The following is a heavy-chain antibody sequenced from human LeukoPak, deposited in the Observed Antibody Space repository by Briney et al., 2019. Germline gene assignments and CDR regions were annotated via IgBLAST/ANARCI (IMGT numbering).Heavy chain of an antibody. V-gene: IGHV4-39*01. CDR1: GGSISSSSYY. J-gene: IGHJ5*02. Sequence: SETLSLTCTVSGGSISSSSYYWGWIRQPPGKGLEWIGSIYYSGSAYYNPSLKSRVTISVDTSKNQFSLKLSSVIAADTAVYYCARPYYYGSGSYYPWFDPWGQGTLVTVSS. D-gene: IGHD3-10*01. CDR3: ARPYYYGSGSYYPWFDP. CDR2: IYYSGSA.